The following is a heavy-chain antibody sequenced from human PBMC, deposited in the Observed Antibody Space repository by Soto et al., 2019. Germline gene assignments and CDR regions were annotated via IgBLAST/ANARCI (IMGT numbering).Heavy chain of an antibody. CDR1: GGSISSYY. D-gene: IGHD2-15*01. CDR2: IYYSGST. V-gene: IGHV4-59*01. CDR3: ARESLGGSSDY. J-gene: IGHJ4*02. Sequence: QVQLQESGPGLVKPSETLSLTCTVSGGSISSYYWSWIRQPPGKGLEWIGYIYYSGSTNYNPSLKSRVTLSVDTSKNQFSLKLSSVTAADTAVYYCARESLGGSSDYWGQGTLVTVSS.